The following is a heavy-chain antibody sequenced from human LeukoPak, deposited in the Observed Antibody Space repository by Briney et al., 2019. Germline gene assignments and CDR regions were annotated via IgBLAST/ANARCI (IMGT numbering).Heavy chain of an antibody. Sequence: GGSLRLSCAASGFTVSSNYMSWVRQAPGKGLEWVSVISSGGSTYYADSVKGRFTISRDNSKNTLYLQMNSQRAEDTAVYYCAMNYYDILTGVRNWGQGTLVTVSS. CDR2: ISSGGST. V-gene: IGHV3-53*01. D-gene: IGHD3-9*01. J-gene: IGHJ4*02. CDR1: GFTVSSNY. CDR3: AMNYYDILTGVRN.